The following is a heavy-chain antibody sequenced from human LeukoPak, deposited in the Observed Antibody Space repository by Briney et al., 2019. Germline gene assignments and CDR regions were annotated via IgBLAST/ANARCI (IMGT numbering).Heavy chain of an antibody. CDR2: MNDSGST. Sequence: PSETLSLTCAVYGGSFSGYYWSWIRQSPGKGLEWIGEMNDSGSTNYNPSLKSRVTISVDTSKNQFSLKLSSVTAADTAVYYCARSYGDNSLGWFDPWGQGTLVTVSS. D-gene: IGHD4-23*01. J-gene: IGHJ5*02. V-gene: IGHV4-34*01. CDR3: ARSYGDNSLGWFDP. CDR1: GGSFSGYY.